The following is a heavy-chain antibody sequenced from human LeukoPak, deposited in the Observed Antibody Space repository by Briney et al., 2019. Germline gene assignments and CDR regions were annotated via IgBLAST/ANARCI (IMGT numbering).Heavy chain of an antibody. J-gene: IGHJ5*02. V-gene: IGHV3-23*01. CDR1: GFTFSSYA. Sequence: GGSLRLSCAASGFTFSSYAMTWVRQAPGKGLEWVSAISASGGSTFYADSVKGRFTISRDNAKNSLYLQMNSLRAEDTAVYYCARGVWFDPWGQGTLVTVSS. CDR2: ISASGGST. CDR3: ARGVWFDP.